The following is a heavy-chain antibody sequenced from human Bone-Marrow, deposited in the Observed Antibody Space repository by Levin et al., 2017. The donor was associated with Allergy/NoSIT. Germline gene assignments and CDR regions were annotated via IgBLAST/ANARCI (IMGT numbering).Heavy chain of an antibody. Sequence: SQTLSLPCTVSGASISTYYWSWMRQSAAKGLEWLGRIHASGNTNYKSSLLSRITMSIDTSKNQFSLKLTSVTAADSAVYYCARDAGKAHWGQGTQVIVSS. CDR2: IHASGNT. CDR3: ARDAGKAH. CDR1: GASISTYY. J-gene: IGHJ1*01. V-gene: IGHV4-4*07.